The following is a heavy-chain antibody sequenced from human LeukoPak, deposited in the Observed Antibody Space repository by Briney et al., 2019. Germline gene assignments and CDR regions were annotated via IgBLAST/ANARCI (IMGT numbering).Heavy chain of an antibody. Sequence: PGGSLRLSCAASGFTFSSYAMSWVRQAPGKGLEWVSAISGSGGSTYYADFVKGRFTISRDNSKNTLYLQMNSLRAEDTAVYYCAKTDTAMVTGYDYWGQGTLVTVSS. CDR2: ISGSGGST. J-gene: IGHJ4*02. V-gene: IGHV3-23*01. CDR1: GFTFSSYA. CDR3: AKTDTAMVTGYDY. D-gene: IGHD5-18*01.